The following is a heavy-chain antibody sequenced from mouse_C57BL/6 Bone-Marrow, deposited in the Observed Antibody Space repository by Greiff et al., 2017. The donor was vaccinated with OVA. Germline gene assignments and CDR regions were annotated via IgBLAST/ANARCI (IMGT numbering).Heavy chain of an antibody. CDR1: GFSLSTSGMG. CDR3: ARVYYYGSSYPYYFDY. Sequence: QVTLKESGPGILQSSQTLSLTCSFSGFSLSTSGMGVSWLRQPSGKGLEWLAHIYWDDDKRYNPSLKSRLTISKDTSRNQVFRKITSVDTADTATYYGARVYYYGSSYPYYFDYWGQGTTLTVSS. D-gene: IGHD1-1*01. V-gene: IGHV8-12*01. J-gene: IGHJ2*01. CDR2: IYWDDDK.